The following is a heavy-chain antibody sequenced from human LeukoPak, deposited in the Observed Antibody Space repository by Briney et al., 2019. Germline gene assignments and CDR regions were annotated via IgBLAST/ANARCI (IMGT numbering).Heavy chain of an antibody. J-gene: IGHJ4*02. CDR3: ATRLVVATPSYFDY. V-gene: IGHV1-18*01. D-gene: IGHD5-12*01. CDR1: VYTFTSYG. Sequence: GASVKVSCKASVYTFTSYGISWVRQAPGQGLEWMGWISAYNGNTNYAQKLQGRVTMTTDTSTSTAYMELRSLRSDDTAVYYCATRLVVATPSYFDYWGQGTLVTVSS. CDR2: ISAYNGNT.